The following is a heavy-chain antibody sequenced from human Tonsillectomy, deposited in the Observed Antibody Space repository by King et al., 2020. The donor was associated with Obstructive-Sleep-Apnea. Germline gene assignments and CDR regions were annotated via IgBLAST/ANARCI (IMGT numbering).Heavy chain of an antibody. CDR2: IRGRGGST. Sequence: VQLVESGGGLVQPGGALRLSCAASGFTFSSYAMSCVRQAPGKGLEWVSAIRGRGGSTYYADSVKGRFTIARDNSKNTLYLQMNSLRAEDTAVYYCAKFDEGSTRYGMDVWGQGTTVTVSS. CDR1: GFTFSSYA. J-gene: IGHJ6*02. D-gene: IGHD2-2*01. CDR3: AKFDEGSTRYGMDV. V-gene: IGHV3-23*04.